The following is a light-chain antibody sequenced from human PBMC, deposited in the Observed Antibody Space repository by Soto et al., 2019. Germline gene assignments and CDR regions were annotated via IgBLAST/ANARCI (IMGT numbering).Light chain of an antibody. CDR2: SNN. J-gene: IGLJ2*01. CDR1: RSNIGSNY. V-gene: IGLV1-47*02. Sequence: QSVLTQPPSTSGTPGQRVTIYCSGSRSNIGSNYVYWYQQLPGTAPKLLIYSNNQRPSGVPDRFSGSKSGTSASLAISGLRSEDEADYYCAAWDDSLSGSVFGEGTQLTV. CDR3: AAWDDSLSGSV.